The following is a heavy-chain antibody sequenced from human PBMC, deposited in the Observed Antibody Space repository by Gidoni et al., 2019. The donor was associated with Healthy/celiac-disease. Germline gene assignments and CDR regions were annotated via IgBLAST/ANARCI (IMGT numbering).Heavy chain of an antibody. V-gene: IGHV4-30-4*01. CDR1: GGPISSGDYY. CDR2: IYYSGST. CDR3: ARAIFYGSGSEWFDP. Sequence: QVQLQESGPGLVKPSQTLSLTCTVSGGPISSGDYYWSWIRQPPGKGLEWIGYIYYSGSTYYNPSLKSRVTISVDTSKNQFSLKLSSVTAAYTAVYYCARAIFYGSGSEWFDPWGQGTLVTVSS. J-gene: IGHJ5*02. D-gene: IGHD3-10*01.